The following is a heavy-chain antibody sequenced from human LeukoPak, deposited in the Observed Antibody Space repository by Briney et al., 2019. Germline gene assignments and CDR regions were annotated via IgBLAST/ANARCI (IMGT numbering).Heavy chain of an antibody. CDR2: IYYSGSA. Sequence: PSETLSLTCTVSGGSISSYYWSWIRQPPGKGLERIGYIYYSGSANYNPSLKSRVTISVDTSKNQFSLKLSSVTAADTAVYYCARLYSSSLGRVFDYWRQGTLVTVSS. CDR1: GGSISSYY. D-gene: IGHD6-13*01. CDR3: ARLYSSSLGRVFDY. J-gene: IGHJ4*02. V-gene: IGHV4-59*01.